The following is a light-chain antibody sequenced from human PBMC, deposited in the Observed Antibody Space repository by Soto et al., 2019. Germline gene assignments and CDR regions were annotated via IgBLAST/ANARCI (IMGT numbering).Light chain of an antibody. CDR3: QQYNNWPPYT. V-gene: IGKV3-15*01. Sequence: EIVMTQSPATLSVSPGERATLSCRASQSVSSNLAWYQQKPGQAPRLLIYGASTRATGIPARFSGSGSGTEFTPTISSLLSQDVAVYYCQQYNNWPPYTFGQGTKLEIK. CDR1: QSVSSN. CDR2: GAS. J-gene: IGKJ2*01.